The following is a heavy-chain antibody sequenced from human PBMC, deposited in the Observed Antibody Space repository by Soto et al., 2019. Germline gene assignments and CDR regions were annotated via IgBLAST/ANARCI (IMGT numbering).Heavy chain of an antibody. D-gene: IGHD3-10*01. Sequence: SVKVSCKASGGTFSSYAISWVRQAPGQGLEWMGGIIPIFGTANYAQKFQGRVTITADESTSTAYMELSSLRSEDTAVYYCARWGRISTMVRGVIPDAFDIRGQGTMVT. CDR1: GGTFSSYA. V-gene: IGHV1-69*13. CDR2: IIPIFGTA. CDR3: ARWGRISTMVRGVIPDAFDI. J-gene: IGHJ3*02.